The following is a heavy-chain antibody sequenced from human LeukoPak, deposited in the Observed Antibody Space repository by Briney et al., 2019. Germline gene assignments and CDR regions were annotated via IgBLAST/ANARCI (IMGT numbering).Heavy chain of an antibody. D-gene: IGHD2-15*01. J-gene: IGHJ4*02. V-gene: IGHV1-18*01. CDR3: ARGVVVVAATYYFDY. CDR2: ISAYNGNT. CDR1: GYTLTSYS. Sequence: GSVKVSCKASGYTLTSYSISWVRQAPGQGLEWMGWISAYNGNTDLAQKLQGRVTMTTDTSTSTAYMELRSLRSDDTAVYYCARGVVVVAATYYFDYWGQGTLVTVSS.